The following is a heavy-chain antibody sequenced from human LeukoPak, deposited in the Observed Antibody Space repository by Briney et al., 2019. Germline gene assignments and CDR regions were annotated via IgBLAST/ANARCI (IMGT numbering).Heavy chain of an antibody. Sequence: ASVKVSCKASGYTFTGYYMHWVRQAPGQGLEWMGWISAYNGNTNYAQKLQGRVTMTTDTSTSTAYMELRSLRSDDTAVYYCARDRGLKRSSSLGGYWGQGTLVTVSS. D-gene: IGHD6-6*01. CDR1: GYTFTGYY. V-gene: IGHV1-18*04. J-gene: IGHJ4*02. CDR3: ARDRGLKRSSSLGGY. CDR2: ISAYNGNT.